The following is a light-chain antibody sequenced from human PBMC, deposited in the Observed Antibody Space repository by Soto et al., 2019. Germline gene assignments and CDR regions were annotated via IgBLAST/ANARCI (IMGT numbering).Light chain of an antibody. V-gene: IGKV1-6*01. CDR2: AAS. CDR3: LQDYNFPWT. J-gene: IGKJ1*01. CDR1: QGISSY. Sequence: AIQMTQSPSSLSASVGDRVTITCRASQGISSYLTWYQQKPGKAPDLLIYAASTLQSGVPSRFSGSGSGTDFTLTISSLQPEDFATYFCLQDYNFPWTFGQGTKVEIK.